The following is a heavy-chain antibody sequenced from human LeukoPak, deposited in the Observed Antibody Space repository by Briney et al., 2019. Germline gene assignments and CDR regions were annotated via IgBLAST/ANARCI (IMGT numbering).Heavy chain of an antibody. CDR1: GGSFSGYY. CDR2: MNPSGST. J-gene: IGHJ6*03. CDR3: ARGRQDVTMIVVVMTAVSYYLDV. D-gene: IGHD3-22*01. Sequence: SETLSLTCAVYGGSFSGYYWTWIRQTPEKGLEWIGEMNPSGSTNYNPSLKSRVTISVDTSKNQFSLELSSVTAADTAVYYCARGRQDVTMIVVVMTAVSYYLDVWGKGTTVTVS. V-gene: IGHV4-34*01.